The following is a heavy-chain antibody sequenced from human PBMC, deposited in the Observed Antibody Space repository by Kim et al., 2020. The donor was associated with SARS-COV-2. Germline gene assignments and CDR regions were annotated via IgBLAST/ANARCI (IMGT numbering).Heavy chain of an antibody. CDR1: GYTFTSYA. CDR2: INAGNGNT. Sequence: ASVKVSCKASGYTFTSYAMHWVRQAPGQRLEWMGWINAGNGNTKYSQKFQGRVTITRDTSASTAYMELSSLRSEDTAVYYCARGRLDYDFWSGYYKSSGDAFDIWGQGTMVTVSS. CDR3: ARGRLDYDFWSGYYKSSGDAFDI. J-gene: IGHJ3*02. D-gene: IGHD3-3*01. V-gene: IGHV1-3*01.